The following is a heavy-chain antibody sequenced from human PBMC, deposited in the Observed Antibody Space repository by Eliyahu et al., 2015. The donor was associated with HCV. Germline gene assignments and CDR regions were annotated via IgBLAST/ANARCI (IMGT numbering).Heavy chain of an antibody. V-gene: IGHV4-34*01. CDR2: NTHIGGT. CDR3: ARVHYDILTGYDY. Sequence: QVQLQQWGAGLLKPSETLSLTCAVYGGSFSGYYWSWIRQPPGKGLECGWGNTHIGGTNYNPSLKSRVTISVDTSKNQFSLKLSSVTAADTAVYYCARVHYDILTGYDYWGQGTLVTVSS. CDR1: GGSFSGYY. D-gene: IGHD3-9*01. J-gene: IGHJ4*02.